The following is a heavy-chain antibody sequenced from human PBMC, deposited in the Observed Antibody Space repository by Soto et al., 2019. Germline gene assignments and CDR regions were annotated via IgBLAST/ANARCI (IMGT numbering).Heavy chain of an antibody. V-gene: IGHV3-30-3*01. Sequence: PGGSLRLSCAASGFTSSSYAMHWVRQAPGKGLEWVAVISYDGSNKYYADSVKGRFTISRDNSKNTLYLQMNSLRAEDTAVYYCARGFVALDYWGQGTLVTVSS. J-gene: IGHJ4*02. D-gene: IGHD5-12*01. CDR2: ISYDGSNK. CDR3: ARGFVALDY. CDR1: GFTSSSYA.